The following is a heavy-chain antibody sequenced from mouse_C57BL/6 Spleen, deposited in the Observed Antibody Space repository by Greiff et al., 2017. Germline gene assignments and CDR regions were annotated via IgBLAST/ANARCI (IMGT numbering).Heavy chain of an antibody. D-gene: IGHD1-1*01. CDR2: LNPNYGTT. Sequence: EVQLQQSGPELVKPGASVKLSCKASGYTFTDYNMNWVKQSNGKSLEWIGVLNPNYGTTSYNQKFKGKATLTVDKSSSPAYMQLNSLTSEDSAVYYCARSYSSLDYWGQGTTLTVSS. V-gene: IGHV1-39*01. J-gene: IGHJ2*01. CDR1: GYTFTDYN. CDR3: ARSYSSLDY.